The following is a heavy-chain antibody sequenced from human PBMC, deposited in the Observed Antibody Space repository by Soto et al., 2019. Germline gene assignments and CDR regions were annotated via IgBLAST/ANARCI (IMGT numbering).Heavy chain of an antibody. D-gene: IGHD4-17*01. CDR1: GGTFTSYY. CDR3: ARSSDYVDYYYMDV. V-gene: IGHV1-46*01. J-gene: IGHJ6*03. CDR2: INPSGGST. Sequence: ASVKVSCKASGGTFTSYYMHWVRQAPGQGLEWMGIINPSGGSTSYAQKFQGRVTITADKSTSTAYMELSSLRSEDTAVYYCARSSDYVDYYYMDVWGKGTTVTVSS.